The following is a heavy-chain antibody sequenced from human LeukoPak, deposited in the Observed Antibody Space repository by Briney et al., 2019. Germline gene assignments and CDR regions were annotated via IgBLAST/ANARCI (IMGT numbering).Heavy chain of an antibody. J-gene: IGHJ4*02. CDR1: GGSISSYY. D-gene: IGHD3-3*01. Sequence: SETLSLTCTVSGGSISSYYWSWIRQPPGQGLEWIGYIYYSGSTNYNPSLKSRVTISVDTPKNQFSLKLSSVTAADTAVYYCARANARHDFWSGYPEDFDYWGQGTLVTVSS. CDR2: IYYSGST. V-gene: IGHV4-59*01. CDR3: ARANARHDFWSGYPEDFDY.